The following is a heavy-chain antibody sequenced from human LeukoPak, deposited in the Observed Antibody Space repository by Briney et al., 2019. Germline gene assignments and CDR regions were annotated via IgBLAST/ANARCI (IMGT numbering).Heavy chain of an antibody. CDR2: IYSSGST. D-gene: IGHD2-15*01. J-gene: IGHJ4*02. V-gene: IGHV4-4*07. CDR1: GGSFNNYY. CDR3: ARARGRLLLIDY. Sequence: SETLSLTCTVSGGSFNNYYWNWIRQPAGKGLEWIGRIYSSGSTDHNPSLKSRVTMSVDTSKNQFSLNLTSVTAADSAVYYCARARGRLLLIDYWGQETLVTVSS.